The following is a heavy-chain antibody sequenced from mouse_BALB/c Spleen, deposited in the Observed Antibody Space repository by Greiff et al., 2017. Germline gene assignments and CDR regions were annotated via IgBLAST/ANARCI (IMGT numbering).Heavy chain of an antibody. CDR2: ISSGSSTI. V-gene: IGHV5-17*02. CDR1: GFTFSSFG. CDR3: ARNYYRYDGVYYFDY. Sequence: EVKLVESGGGLVQPGGSRKLSCAASGFTFSSFGMHWVRQAPEKGLEWVAYISSGSSTIYYADTVKGRFTISRDNPKNTLFLQMTSLRSEDTAMYYCARNYYRYDGVYYFDYWGQGTTLTVSS. D-gene: IGHD2-14*01. J-gene: IGHJ2*01.